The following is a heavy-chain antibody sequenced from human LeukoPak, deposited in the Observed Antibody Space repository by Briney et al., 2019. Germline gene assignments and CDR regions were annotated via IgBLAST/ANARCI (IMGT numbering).Heavy chain of an antibody. D-gene: IGHD2-8*01. CDR1: GFTFRTFG. CDR2: ISDNGGST. J-gene: IGHJ3*02. V-gene: IGHV3-64D*06. CDR3: VNDSALNGFDI. Sequence: GGSLRLSCSASGFTFRTFGMHWVRQAPGKGLDYVSAISDNGGSTYYADSVRDRFTISRDNSKNTLYLQTSSLRAEDTALYYCVNDSALNGFDIWGQGTMVTVSS.